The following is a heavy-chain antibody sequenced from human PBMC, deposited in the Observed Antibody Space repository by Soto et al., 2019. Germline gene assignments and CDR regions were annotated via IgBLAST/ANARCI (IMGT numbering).Heavy chain of an antibody. CDR3: ARRGYSSSPNYFDY. CDR2: ISYDGSNK. J-gene: IGHJ4*02. D-gene: IGHD6-6*01. CDR1: GFTFSSYA. Sequence: QVQLVESGGGVVQPGRSLRLSCAASGFTFSSYAMHWVRQAPGKGLEWVAVISYDGSNKYYADSVKGRFTISRDNSKNPLYLQMNSLRAEDTAVYYCARRGYSSSPNYFDYWGQGTLVTVSS. V-gene: IGHV3-30-3*01.